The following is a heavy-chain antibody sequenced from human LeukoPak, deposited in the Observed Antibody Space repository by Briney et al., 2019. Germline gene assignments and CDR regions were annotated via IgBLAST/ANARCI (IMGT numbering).Heavy chain of an antibody. J-gene: IGHJ5*02. D-gene: IGHD3-22*01. CDR2: MNPNSGNT. CDR1: GYTFTSYD. Sequence: ASVKVSCKASGYTFTSYDINWVRQATGQGLEWMGWMNPNSGNTGYAQKFQGRVTITRNTSISTAYMELSSLRSEDTAVYYCARGRYYESSGYYYVVASWFDPWGQGTLVTVSS. V-gene: IGHV1-8*03. CDR3: ARGRYYESSGYYYVVASWFDP.